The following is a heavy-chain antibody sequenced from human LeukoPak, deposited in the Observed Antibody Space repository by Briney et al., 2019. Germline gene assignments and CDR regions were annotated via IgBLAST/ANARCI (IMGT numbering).Heavy chain of an antibody. D-gene: IGHD3-16*02. V-gene: IGHV1-46*01. CDR2: INPSGGST. CDR1: GYTFTGHY. CDR3: ARDGRVEVDYVWGSYRYHWFDP. J-gene: IGHJ5*02. Sequence: ASVMVSCKASGYTFTGHYMHWVRQAPGQGLEWMGIINPSGGSTSYAQKFQGRVTMTRDTSTSTVYMELSSLRSEDTAVYYCARDGRVEVDYVWGSYRYHWFDPWGQGTLVTVSS.